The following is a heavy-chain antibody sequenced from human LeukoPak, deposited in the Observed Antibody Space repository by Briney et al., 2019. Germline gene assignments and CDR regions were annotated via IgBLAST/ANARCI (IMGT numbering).Heavy chain of an antibody. D-gene: IGHD1-7*01. CDR1: GYTFTGYY. J-gene: IGHJ4*02. Sequence: ASVKVSCKASGYTFTGYYIHWVRQAPGQGPEWMGWINPNSGGTNYAQKFQDRVTMTSDTSISTVYMELNNLRSDDTAVYYCARDLGTTVGPTPQYYFDYWGQGTLVTVSS. CDR3: ARDLGTTVGPTPQYYFDY. V-gene: IGHV1-2*02. CDR2: INPNSGGT.